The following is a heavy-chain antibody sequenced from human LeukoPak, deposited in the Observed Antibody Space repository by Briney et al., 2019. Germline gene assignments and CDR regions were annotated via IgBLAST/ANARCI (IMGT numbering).Heavy chain of an antibody. V-gene: IGHV3-23*01. Sequence: PGGSLRLSCAASGFTFSSCAMSWVRQAPGKGLEWVSAISGSGGSTYYADSVKGRFTTSRDNSKNTLYLQMNSLRAEDTAVYYCARDRGYSSSWYYAFDIWGQGTMVTVSS. CDR1: GFTFSSCA. CDR2: ISGSGGST. D-gene: IGHD6-13*01. J-gene: IGHJ3*02. CDR3: ARDRGYSSSWYYAFDI.